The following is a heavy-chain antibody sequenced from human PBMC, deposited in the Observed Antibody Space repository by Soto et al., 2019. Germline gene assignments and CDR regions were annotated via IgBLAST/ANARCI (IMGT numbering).Heavy chain of an antibody. Sequence: SETLSLTCAVSGGSISSSNWWSWVRQPPGKGLEWIGEIYHSGSTNYNPSLKSRVTISVDKSKNQFSLKLSSVTAADTAVYYCASHNSSSPGGMDVWGQGTTVTVSS. V-gene: IGHV4-4*02. CDR2: IYHSGST. CDR1: GGSISSSNW. CDR3: ASHNSSSPGGMDV. D-gene: IGHD6-6*01. J-gene: IGHJ6*02.